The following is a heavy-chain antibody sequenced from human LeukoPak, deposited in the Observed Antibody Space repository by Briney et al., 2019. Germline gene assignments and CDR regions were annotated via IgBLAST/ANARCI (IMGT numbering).Heavy chain of an antibody. CDR2: TNTDGSEK. CDR1: EFTFSNFW. Sequence: GGSLRLFCAASEFTFSNFWMSWVRQAPGKGLEWVANTNTDGSEKYYVDSVKGRVTISRDNAMNFLYLQLNSLRVDDTAVYYCARDSGSCRGCAFDIWGQGTVVTVSS. J-gene: IGHJ3*02. D-gene: IGHD1-26*01. CDR3: ARDSGSCRGCAFDI. V-gene: IGHV3-7*01.